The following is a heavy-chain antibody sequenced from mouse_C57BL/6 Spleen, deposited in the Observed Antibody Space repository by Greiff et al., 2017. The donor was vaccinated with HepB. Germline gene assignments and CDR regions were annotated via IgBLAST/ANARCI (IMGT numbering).Heavy chain of an antibody. CDR3: AREDSNYYYAMDY. D-gene: IGHD2-5*01. J-gene: IGHJ4*01. CDR1: GYTFTSYW. Sequence: VQLQQSGAELAKPGASVKLSCKASGYTFTSYWMHWVKQRPGQGLEWIGYINPSSGYTKYNQKFKDKATLTADKSSSTAYMQLSSLTYEDSAGYYCAREDSNYYYAMDYWGQGTSVTVSS. V-gene: IGHV1-7*01. CDR2: INPSSGYT.